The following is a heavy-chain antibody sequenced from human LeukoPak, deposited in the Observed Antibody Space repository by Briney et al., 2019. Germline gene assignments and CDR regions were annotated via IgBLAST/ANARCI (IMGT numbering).Heavy chain of an antibody. D-gene: IGHD6-19*01. Sequence: SETLSLTCTVSGGSINNYYWSWIRQPPGKGPEWIGYIYYSGSTNYNPSLKSRVTISVDTSKNQFSLKLSSVTAADTAVYHCARGQVYSGWFDYWGQGTLVTVSS. V-gene: IGHV4-59*01. CDR3: ARGQVYSGWFDY. J-gene: IGHJ4*02. CDR1: GGSINNYY. CDR2: IYYSGST.